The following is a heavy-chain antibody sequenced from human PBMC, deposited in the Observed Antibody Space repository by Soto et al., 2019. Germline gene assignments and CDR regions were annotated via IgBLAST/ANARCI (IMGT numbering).Heavy chain of an antibody. D-gene: IGHD2-15*01. J-gene: IGHJ4*02. Sequence: GASVKVSCKASGGSLSTNPISWVRQAPGQGLEWMGGTGSGTGPGNHAQKFQGRLTVTADKSTSTVYMELTNLSSEDTAVYYCARRHSGGFFRFFDSWGQGTLVTAPQ. CDR2: TGSGTGPG. CDR3: ARRHSGGFFRFFDS. CDR1: GGSLSTNP. V-gene: IGHV1-69*06.